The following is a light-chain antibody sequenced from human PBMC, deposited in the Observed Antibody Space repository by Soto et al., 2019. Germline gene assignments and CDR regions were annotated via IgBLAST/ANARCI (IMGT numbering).Light chain of an antibody. V-gene: IGLV1-40*01. CDR3: QSYDSSLSAVV. J-gene: IGLJ2*01. Sequence: QSVLTQPPSVSGAPGQRVTISCAGSSSNIGAGHDVHWYQQLPGTAPKLLIYGNSNRPSGVPDRFSGSKSGTSGSLAITGLQAEDEADYDCQSYDSSLSAVVFGGGTKLTVL. CDR1: SSNIGAGHD. CDR2: GNS.